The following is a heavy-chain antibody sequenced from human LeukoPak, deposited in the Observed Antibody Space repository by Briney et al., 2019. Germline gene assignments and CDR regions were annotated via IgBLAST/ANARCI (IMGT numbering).Heavy chain of an antibody. J-gene: IGHJ5*02. D-gene: IGHD6-13*01. Sequence: PSETLSLTCTVSGGSISSSSYYWGWIRQPPGKGLEWIGSIYYSGSTYYNPPLKSRVTISVDTSKNQFSLKLISVTAADTAVYYCARAGRGSSSWYLGNWFDPWGQGTLVTVSS. CDR2: IYYSGST. V-gene: IGHV4-39*07. CDR3: ARAGRGSSSWYLGNWFDP. CDR1: GGSISSSSYY.